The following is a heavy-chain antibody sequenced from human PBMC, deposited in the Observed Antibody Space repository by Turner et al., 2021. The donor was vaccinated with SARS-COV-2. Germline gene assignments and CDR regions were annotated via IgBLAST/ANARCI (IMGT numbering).Heavy chain of an antibody. CDR3: AREGAPVSSSSRVWFDP. CDR2: INPNSGGT. CDR1: GSTFTGSN. Sequence: QVQLVQSGAEVKKPGASVQVSSKASGSTFTGSNMHGVRQAPGQGLEWMGWINPNSGGTNYAQTFQGRVTMTRDTSISTAYMDLSRLRSDDTAVYYCAREGAPVSSSSRVWFDPWGQGTLVTVSS. V-gene: IGHV1-2*02. J-gene: IGHJ5*02. D-gene: IGHD6-6*01.